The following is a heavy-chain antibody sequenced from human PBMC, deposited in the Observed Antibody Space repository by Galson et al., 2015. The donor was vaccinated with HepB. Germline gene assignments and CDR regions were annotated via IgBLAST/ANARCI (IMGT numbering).Heavy chain of an antibody. V-gene: IGHV1-2*05. CDR1: GYTFTGYY. CDR2: ISPDSGGT. Sequence: SVKVSCKASGYTFTGYYIHWVRQAPGQGLEWLGRISPDSGGTNYAQKFQGRVMMTRDTSISTAYMELRRLRSDDRSDDTVVYYCARAAGRMGVAGGTRYYFDYWGQGTLVTVSS. J-gene: IGHJ4*02. D-gene: IGHD6-19*01. CDR3: ARAAGRMGVAGGTRYYFDY.